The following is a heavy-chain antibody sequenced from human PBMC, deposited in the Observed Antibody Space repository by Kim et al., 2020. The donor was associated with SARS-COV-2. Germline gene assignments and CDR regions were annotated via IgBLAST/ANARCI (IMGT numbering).Heavy chain of an antibody. J-gene: IGHJ4*02. Sequence: GGSLRLSCAASGFTFSSYEMNWVRQAPGKGLEWVSYISSSGSTIYYADSVKGRFTISRDNAKNSLYLQMNSLRAEDTAVYYCARDGVEYYGSGSYRDYWGQGTPCTVSS. V-gene: IGHV3-48*03. D-gene: IGHD3-10*01. CDR3: ARDGVEYYGSGSYRDY. CDR1: GFTFSSYE. CDR2: ISSSGSTI.